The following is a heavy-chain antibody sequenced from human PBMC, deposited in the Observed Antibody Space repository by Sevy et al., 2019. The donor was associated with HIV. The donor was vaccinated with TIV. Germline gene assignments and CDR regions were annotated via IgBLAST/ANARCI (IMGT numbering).Heavy chain of an antibody. CDR2: ISYAGSNK. V-gene: IGHV3-30-3*01. CDR1: GFMFSSYS. Sequence: GGSLRLSCAASGFMFSSYSVHWVRQAPGKGLEWVAVISYAGSNKYYADSVKGRFTISRDNSKNTLYLQMNRLRAEDTAVYYCARDVAFTTEYSYGMDVWGQGTTVTVSS. D-gene: IGHD4-17*01. CDR3: ARDVAFTTEYSYGMDV. J-gene: IGHJ6*02.